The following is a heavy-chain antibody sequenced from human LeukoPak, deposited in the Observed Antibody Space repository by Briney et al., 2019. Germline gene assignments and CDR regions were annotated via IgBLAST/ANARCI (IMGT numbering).Heavy chain of an antibody. CDR2: INPNSGGT. Sequence: GASVKVSCKASGYTFTGCYMHWVRQAPGQGLEWMGWINPNSGGTNYAQKFQGRVTMTRDTSISTAYIELSSLKSEDMAVYYCAREKGYYDSSGYYTRPRAFDIWGQGTMVTVSS. V-gene: IGHV1-2*02. CDR1: GYTFTGCY. J-gene: IGHJ3*02. CDR3: AREKGYYDSSGYYTRPRAFDI. D-gene: IGHD3-22*01.